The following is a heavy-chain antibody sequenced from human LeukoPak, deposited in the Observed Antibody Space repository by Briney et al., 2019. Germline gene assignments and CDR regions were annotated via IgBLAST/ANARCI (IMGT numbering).Heavy chain of an antibody. V-gene: IGHV4-30-4*01. Sequence: SQTLSLTCTVSGGSISSGDYYWGWLRQPPGTGLEWIVYIYYSGSTYYNPSLKSRVTISVNTSKNQFSLKLSSVTAADTALYYCAREAPLRYCSGGSCHSFDYWGQGTLVTVSS. CDR1: GGSISSGDYY. J-gene: IGHJ4*02. CDR3: AREAPLRYCSGGSCHSFDY. CDR2: IYYSGST. D-gene: IGHD2-15*01.